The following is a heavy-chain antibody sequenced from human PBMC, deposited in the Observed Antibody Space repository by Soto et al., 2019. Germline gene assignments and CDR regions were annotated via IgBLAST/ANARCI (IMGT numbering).Heavy chain of an antibody. J-gene: IGHJ4*02. CDR2: IYFGGNT. CDR1: GVSINNSDFL. D-gene: IGHD6-6*01. CDR3: TRAPKVSGSAQTRPDF. Sequence: TCTVSGVSINNSDFLWGWVRQPPGKALEWIGSIYFGGNTYYNPSLESRVTISADTSKNQISLKLTSVTAADTAVYYCTRAPKVSGSAQTRPDFWGQGSLVTVSS. V-gene: IGHV4-39*07.